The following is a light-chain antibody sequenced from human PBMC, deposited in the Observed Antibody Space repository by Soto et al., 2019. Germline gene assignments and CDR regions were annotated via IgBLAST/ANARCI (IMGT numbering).Light chain of an antibody. V-gene: IGKV3-15*01. J-gene: IGKJ1*01. CDR2: GAS. CDR3: QQYNNWPQT. CDR1: QSVSSN. Sequence: EIVMTQSPATLSVSPGERATLSCRASQSVSSNLAWYQQKPGQAPRLLIYGASTRATGIPARFSGSGSGTEFALTISSLQSEDFAVYYCQQYNNWPQTFGQGTNVDI.